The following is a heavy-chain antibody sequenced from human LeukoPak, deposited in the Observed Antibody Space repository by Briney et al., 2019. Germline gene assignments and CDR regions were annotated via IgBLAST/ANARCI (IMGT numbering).Heavy chain of an antibody. CDR1: GFTFSSYG. CDR2: IGASGDDT. V-gene: IGHV3-23*01. D-gene: IGHD1-26*01. J-gene: IGHJ4*02. CDR3: AKRRWSYYFDY. Sequence: GGSLGLSCAASGFTFSSYGMNWVRQAPGKGLEWVSDIGASGDDTYYADSVRGRFTISRDNSKNTLYLQMNSLRAEDTAVYYCAKRRWSYYFDYWGQGTLVTVSS.